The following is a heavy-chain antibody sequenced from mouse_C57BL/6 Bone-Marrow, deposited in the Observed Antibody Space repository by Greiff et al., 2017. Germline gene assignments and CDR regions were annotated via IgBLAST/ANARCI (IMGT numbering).Heavy chain of an antibody. J-gene: IGHJ1*03. D-gene: IGHD2-4*01. V-gene: IGHV14-2*01. CDR2: IDPEDGET. CDR3: ASGGLPLYWYCEV. Sequence: EVQLQQSGAELVKPGASVKLSCTASGFNIKDYYMHWVKQRTEQGLEWIGRIDPEDGETNYAQTFQGKATITADTSSNTAYLQLSSLTSEDTAGYYCASGGLPLYWYCEVWGTGTTVTVSS. CDR1: GFNIKDYY.